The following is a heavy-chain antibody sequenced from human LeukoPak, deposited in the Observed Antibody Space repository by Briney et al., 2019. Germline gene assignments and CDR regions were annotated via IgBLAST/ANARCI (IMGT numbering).Heavy chain of an antibody. D-gene: IGHD1-26*01. CDR2: IYYSGST. CDR3: ARNSGSYRYFDY. J-gene: IGHJ4*02. V-gene: IGHV4-39*01. Sequence: SETLSLTCTVSGGSISSSSYYCGWIRQPPGKGLEWIGSIYYSGSTFYNPSLKSRVTIFVDTSKNQFSLKLSSVTAADTAVYYCARNSGSYRYFDYWGQGTLVTVSS. CDR1: GGSISSSSYY.